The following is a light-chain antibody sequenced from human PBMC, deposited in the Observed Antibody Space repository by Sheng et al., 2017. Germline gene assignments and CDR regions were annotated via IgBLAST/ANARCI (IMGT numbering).Light chain of an antibody. CDR2: SNN. CDR3: AAWDDSLVV. CDR1: SSNIGSNT. J-gene: IGLJ2*01. V-gene: IGLV1-44*01. Sequence: VLTQPPSASGTPGQRVTISCSGSSSNIGSNTVNWYQQLPGTAPKLLIYSNNQRPSGVPDRFSGSKSGTSASLAISGLQSEDEADYYCAAWDDSLVVFGGGTKLTVL.